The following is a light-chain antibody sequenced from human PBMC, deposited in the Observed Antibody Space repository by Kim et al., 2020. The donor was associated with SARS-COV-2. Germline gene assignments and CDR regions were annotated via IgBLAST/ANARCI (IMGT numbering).Light chain of an antibody. CDR2: GKD. CDR1: SLRTYY. V-gene: IGLV3-19*01. CDR3: NSRDSNDYVV. Sequence: VALGQTVRITCQGDSLRTYYAPWYQQKPGQAPKVVIYGKDNRPSGVPDRFSGSSSGNTAYLTITGTQAGDEADYYCNSRDSNDYVVFGGGTQLTVL. J-gene: IGLJ2*01.